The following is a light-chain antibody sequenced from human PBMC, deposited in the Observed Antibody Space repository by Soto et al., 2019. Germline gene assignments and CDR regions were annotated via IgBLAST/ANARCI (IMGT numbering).Light chain of an antibody. Sequence: QSALTQPASVSGSLGQAITISCTGTSSDVGSYNFVSWYQQHPGKAPKVIIYEDTKRPSGVSDRFAGSKSGNTASLTVSGLQAEDEADYYCCSYAGSSTWVFGGGTKVTVL. J-gene: IGLJ3*02. V-gene: IGLV2-23*01. CDR2: EDT. CDR1: SSDVGSYNF. CDR3: CSYAGSSTWV.